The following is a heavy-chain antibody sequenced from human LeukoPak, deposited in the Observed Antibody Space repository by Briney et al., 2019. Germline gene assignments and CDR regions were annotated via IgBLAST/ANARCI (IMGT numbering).Heavy chain of an antibody. Sequence: PSETLSLTCTVSGGSISSSSYYWGWIRQPPGKGLEWIGSIYYSGSTYYNPSLNSRVTISVDTSKNQFSLKLSSVTAADRAVYYCARQGHWPKKGRFDYWGQGTLVTVSS. CDR3: ARQGHWPKKGRFDY. D-gene: IGHD3-10*01. CDR2: IYYSGST. CDR1: GGSISSSSYY. V-gene: IGHV4-39*01. J-gene: IGHJ4*02.